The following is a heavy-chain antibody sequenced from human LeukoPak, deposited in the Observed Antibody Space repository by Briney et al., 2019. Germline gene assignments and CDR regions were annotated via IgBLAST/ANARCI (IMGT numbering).Heavy chain of an antibody. Sequence: PGGSLRLSCSASGFTFTTYGMNWVRQAPGKGLEWVSGIGGSGTRTYYADSVKGRFTISRDNSKNTLYLQMNSLRAEDTAVYYCARDLYRIVVVPHYLDYWGQGTLVTVSS. V-gene: IGHV3-23*01. CDR2: IGGSGTRT. D-gene: IGHD3-22*01. CDR3: ARDLYRIVVVPHYLDY. J-gene: IGHJ4*02. CDR1: GFTFTTYG.